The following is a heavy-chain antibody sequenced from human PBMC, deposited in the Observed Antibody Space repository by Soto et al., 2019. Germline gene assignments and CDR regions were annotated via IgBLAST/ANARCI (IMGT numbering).Heavy chain of an antibody. Sequence: EAQLLESGGGLVQPGGSLTLSCAASGFNFKTHGMTWVRQAPGKGPEWLEIISDMSSGTYYADSVKGRLTISRDNSKNTLFLHIRSLRAEDTAVYYCARAGERYYFDFWGQGTLVTVAS. J-gene: IGHJ4*02. CDR2: ISDMSSGT. CDR3: ARAGERYYFDF. V-gene: IGHV3-23*01. CDR1: GFNFKTHG. D-gene: IGHD3-10*01.